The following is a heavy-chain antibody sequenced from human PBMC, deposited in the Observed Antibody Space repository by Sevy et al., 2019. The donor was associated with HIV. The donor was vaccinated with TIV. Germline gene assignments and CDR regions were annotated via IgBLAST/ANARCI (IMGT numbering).Heavy chain of an antibody. D-gene: IGHD2-15*01. CDR2: INQVGSDK. J-gene: IGHJ4*02. Sequence: GGSLRLSCAASGFTFSDLWMTWVGQGQGRGLEWVANINQVGSDKYYVAPVRGRFTISRDNAKNSLYLQMNSLRVEDTALYYCAGGGFLSRYWGQGSLVTVSS. CDR1: GFTFSDLW. V-gene: IGHV3-7*01. CDR3: AGGGFLSRY.